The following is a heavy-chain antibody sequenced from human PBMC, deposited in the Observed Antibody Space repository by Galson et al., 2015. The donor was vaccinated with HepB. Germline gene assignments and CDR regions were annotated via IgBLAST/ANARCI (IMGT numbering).Heavy chain of an antibody. D-gene: IGHD6-25*01. J-gene: IGHJ4*02. Sequence: SVKVSCKASGFTFTTYSIHWVRQAPGQRLECMGWINGGNGQTKYSQKFQDRLTITRDISASTAYMELSSLTSEDTAVYYCAKERSVNFDYWGQGTLVSVSS. CDR3: AKERSVNFDY. CDR1: GFTFTTYS. V-gene: IGHV1-3*01. CDR2: INGGNGQT.